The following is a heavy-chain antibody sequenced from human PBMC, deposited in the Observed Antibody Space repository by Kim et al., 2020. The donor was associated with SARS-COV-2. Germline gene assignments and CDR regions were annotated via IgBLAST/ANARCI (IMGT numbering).Heavy chain of an antibody. Sequence: SETLSLTCTVSGGSISSYYWSWIRQPPGKGLEWIGYIYYSGSTNYNPSLKSRVTISVDTSKNQFSLKLSSVTAADTAVYYCARGNYDILTGYLTFDYWG. CDR3: ARGNYDILTGYLTFDY. D-gene: IGHD3-9*01. CDR2: IYYSGST. J-gene: IGHJ4*01. V-gene: IGHV4-59*01. CDR1: GGSISSYY.